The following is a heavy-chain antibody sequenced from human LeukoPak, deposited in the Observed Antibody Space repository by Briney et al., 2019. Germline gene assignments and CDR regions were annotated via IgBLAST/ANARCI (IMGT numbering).Heavy chain of an antibody. Sequence: PGGSLRLSCAVSGFTFSSYWMSWVRQPPGKGLEWVANINQDGSEKYYVDSVKGRFTISRDNAKNSLYLQMNSLRAEDTAVYYCARGMSTGEYWGQGTLVTVSS. CDR2: INQDGSEK. CDR3: ARGMSTGEY. CDR1: GFTFSSYW. V-gene: IGHV3-7*04. D-gene: IGHD3-16*01. J-gene: IGHJ4*02.